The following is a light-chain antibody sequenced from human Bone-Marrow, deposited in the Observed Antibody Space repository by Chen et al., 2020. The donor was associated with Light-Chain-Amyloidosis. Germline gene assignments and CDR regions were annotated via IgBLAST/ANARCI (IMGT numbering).Light chain of an antibody. V-gene: IGKV3-11*01. CDR1: QTVGSF. CDR3: QQRSNWPPMYT. CDR2: DVS. Sequence: EILLTQSPATLSLSPGERATLSCRASQTVGSFFAWYQQKPGQAPRRVIYDVSKRASGIPARFRGGASGTDFTLTSSSLEPEDFAVYYCQQRSNWPPMYTFGQGTKLEIK. J-gene: IGKJ2*01.